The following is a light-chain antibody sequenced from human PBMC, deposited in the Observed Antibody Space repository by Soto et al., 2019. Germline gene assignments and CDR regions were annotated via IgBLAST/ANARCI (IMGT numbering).Light chain of an antibody. CDR1: QDINIY. V-gene: IGKV1-33*01. CDR2: DAS. CDR3: QHYNSLPIT. Sequence: DIQMTQSPSSLFASVGDRVTITCQATQDINIYLNWYQQKPGKAPNLLIYDASNLEIGVPSRFSGSGSGTHFTFTISSLQTEDIGTYYCQHYNSLPITFGQGTRLEIK. J-gene: IGKJ5*01.